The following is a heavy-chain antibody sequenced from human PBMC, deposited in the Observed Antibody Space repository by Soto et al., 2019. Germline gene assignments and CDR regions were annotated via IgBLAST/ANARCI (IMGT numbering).Heavy chain of an antibody. CDR1: GFTFSTYE. Sequence: EVQLVESGGGLVQPGGSLRLSCAASGFTFSTYEMNWVRQAPGKGLEWVSFFSGSSGTIFYADSVKGRFTTSGDNAKNSLYLQMNSLRAEDTAVYYCARGRPSSPHYYYGMDVWGQGTTVTVSS. V-gene: IGHV3-48*03. CDR2: FSGSSGTI. CDR3: ARGRPSSPHYYYGMDV. J-gene: IGHJ6*02. D-gene: IGHD6-6*01.